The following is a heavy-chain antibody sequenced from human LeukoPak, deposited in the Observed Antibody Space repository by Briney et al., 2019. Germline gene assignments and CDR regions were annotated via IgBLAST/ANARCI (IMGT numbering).Heavy chain of an antibody. V-gene: IGHV3-30*04. J-gene: IGHJ4*02. CDR3: ARGAPDYDSSGYYYV. Sequence: PGRSLRLSCAASGFIFSSYAMHWVRQAPGKGLEWVAVISYDGSNKYYADSVKGRFTISGDNSKNTLYLQMNSLRAEDTAVYYCARGAPDYDSSGYYYVWGQGTLVTVSS. D-gene: IGHD3-22*01. CDR2: ISYDGSNK. CDR1: GFIFSSYA.